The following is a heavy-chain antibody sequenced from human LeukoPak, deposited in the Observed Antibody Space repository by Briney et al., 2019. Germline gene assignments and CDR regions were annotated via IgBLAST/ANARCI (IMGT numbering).Heavy chain of an antibody. D-gene: IGHD3-16*01. J-gene: IGHJ3*02. CDR3: AKALTRWAFDM. V-gene: IGHV3-23*01. CDR2: MSLSTSGK. Sequence: GGSLRLSCAASGFSFSDYDMSWVRQAPGKGLEWVSSMSLSTSGKTYADSVKGRFTVSTDKAKSTLYLQMDSLRAEDTAMYYCAKALTRWAFDMWGQGTMVTVSS. CDR1: GFSFSDYD.